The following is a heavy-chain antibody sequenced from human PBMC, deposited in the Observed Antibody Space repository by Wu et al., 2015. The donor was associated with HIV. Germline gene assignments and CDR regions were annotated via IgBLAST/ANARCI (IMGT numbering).Heavy chain of an antibody. CDR1: GGTFSGYA. D-gene: IGHD3-22*01. J-gene: IGHJ4*02. CDR2: IIPIFATT. CDR3: ARDLDDSSGYYYRELDY. V-gene: IGHV1-69*12. Sequence: QVQLVQSGAEVKKPGSSVRVSCKASGGTFSGYAISWVRQAPGQGLEWMGGIIPIFATTNYAQKFQGRVTITADESTSTAYMELSSLRSEDTAVYYCARDLDDSSGYYYRELDYWGQGTLVTVSS.